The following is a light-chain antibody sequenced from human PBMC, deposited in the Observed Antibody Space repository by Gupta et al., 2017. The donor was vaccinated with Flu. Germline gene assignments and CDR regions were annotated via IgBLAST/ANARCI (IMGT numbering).Light chain of an antibody. CDR1: QSIGSD. Sequence: DIQMTQSPTSLSASLGDRVTITCRASQSIGSDLHWYQQKPGKAPKLLIYAASSLQRGVPARFSGSGSGTDFTLIINRLQPEDFATYYCQQSDSTQLTFGQGTRLDIK. CDR2: AAS. V-gene: IGKV1-39*01. J-gene: IGKJ5*01. CDR3: QQSDSTQLT.